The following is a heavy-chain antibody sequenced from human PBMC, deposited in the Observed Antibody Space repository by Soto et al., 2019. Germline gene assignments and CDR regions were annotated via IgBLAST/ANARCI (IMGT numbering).Heavy chain of an antibody. CDR3: ARAPSYNSGWPFDY. CDR2: TYYRSKWYN. V-gene: IGHV6-1*01. Sequence: SQTLSLTCAISGDSVSSNSAAWNWIRQSPSRGLEWLGRTYYRSKWYNDYAVSVRSRITINPDTSKNQFSLQLNSVTPDDTVVYYCARAPSYNSGWPFDYWGQGTLVTVSS. CDR1: GDSVSSNSAA. D-gene: IGHD6-19*01. J-gene: IGHJ4*02.